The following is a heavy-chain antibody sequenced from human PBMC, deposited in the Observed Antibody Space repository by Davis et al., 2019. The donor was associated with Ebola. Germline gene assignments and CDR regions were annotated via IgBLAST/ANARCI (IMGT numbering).Heavy chain of an antibody. CDR1: GGSMTNYY. CDR3: ARDAVVSRGELDF. Sequence: SETLSLTCTVSGGSMTNYYWSWIRQPPGKGLEWIGYISYTGSTNYNCSLESRVTIAVDTSKNQLSLKLRSVTAADTAVYYCARDAVVSRGELDFWGQGTLVTVSS. D-gene: IGHD3-10*01. J-gene: IGHJ4*02. V-gene: IGHV4-59*01. CDR2: ISYTGST.